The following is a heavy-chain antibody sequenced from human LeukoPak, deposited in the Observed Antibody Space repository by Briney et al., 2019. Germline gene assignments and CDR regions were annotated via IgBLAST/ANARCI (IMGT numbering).Heavy chain of an antibody. V-gene: IGHV4-59*01. CDR3: ARGATTTVTTSGCAFDI. D-gene: IGHD4-17*01. CDR1: GGSISSYY. Sequence: SETLSLTCTVSGGSISSYYWSWIRQPPGKGLEWIGYIYYSGSTNYNPSLKSRVTISVDTSKNQFSLKLSSVTAADTAVYYCARGATTTVTTSGCAFDIWGQGTMVTVSS. J-gene: IGHJ3*02. CDR2: IYYSGST.